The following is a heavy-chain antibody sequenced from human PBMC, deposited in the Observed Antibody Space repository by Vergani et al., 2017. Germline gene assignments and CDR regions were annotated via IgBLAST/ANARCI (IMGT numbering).Heavy chain of an antibody. CDR2: INHSGST. Sequence: QVQLQQWGAGLLKPSETLSLTCAVYGGSFSGYYWSWIRQPPGKGLEWIGEINHSGSTNYNPSLRIRVTLSVDTSKNQLSLKMISMTAADTAVYYCVRDSWRADLRGVYWFDTWGQGTLVSVSS. CDR3: VRDSWRADLRGVYWFDT. J-gene: IGHJ5*02. D-gene: IGHD3-10*01. CDR1: GGSFSGYY. V-gene: IGHV4-34*01.